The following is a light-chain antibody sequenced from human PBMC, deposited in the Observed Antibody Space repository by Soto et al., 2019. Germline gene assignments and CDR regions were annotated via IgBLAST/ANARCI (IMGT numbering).Light chain of an antibody. V-gene: IGKV1-5*01. Sequence: DIQLTQSPSTLSASVGDRVTITCRASQSISSWLAWYQQKTGKAPKLLIYTASSLQVGFPSRFSGSGSGTDFTLTINSLQPEDFETYYCQQYNSYSWTFGQGTKVDIK. CDR1: QSISSW. J-gene: IGKJ1*01. CDR2: TAS. CDR3: QQYNSYSWT.